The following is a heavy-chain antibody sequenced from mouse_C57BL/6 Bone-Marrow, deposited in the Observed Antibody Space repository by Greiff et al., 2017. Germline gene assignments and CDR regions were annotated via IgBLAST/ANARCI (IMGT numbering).Heavy chain of an antibody. CDR1: GYSITSGYY. J-gene: IGHJ3*01. CDR3: ARGKENYDYGDGFAY. CDR2: ISYDGSN. Sequence: EVQLVESGPGLVKPSQSLSLTCSVTGYSITSGYYWNWIRQFPGNKLEWMGYISYDGSNNYNPSLKNRISITRDTSKNQFFLKLISVTTEDTATYYCARGKENYDYGDGFAYWGQGTLVTVSA. V-gene: IGHV3-6*01. D-gene: IGHD2-4*01.